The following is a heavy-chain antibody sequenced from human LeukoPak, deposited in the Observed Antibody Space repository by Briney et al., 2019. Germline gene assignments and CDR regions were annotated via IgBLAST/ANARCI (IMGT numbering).Heavy chain of an antibody. CDR3: AREVGATGGMDY. CDR2: IYHSGTT. Sequence: SETLSLTCTVSGSSINSAYYWAWIRQPPGKGLEWIGTIYHSGTTYYNPSLKSRVTISLDTSKNQFSLKLSSVTAADTAVYYCAREVGATGGMDYWGQGTLVTVSS. J-gene: IGHJ4*02. D-gene: IGHD1-26*01. CDR1: GSSINSAYY. V-gene: IGHV4-38-2*02.